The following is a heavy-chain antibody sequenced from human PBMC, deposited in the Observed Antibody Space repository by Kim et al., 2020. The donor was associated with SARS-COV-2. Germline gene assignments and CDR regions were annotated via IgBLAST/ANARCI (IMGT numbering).Heavy chain of an antibody. J-gene: IGHJ6*02. V-gene: IGHV3-30*18. CDR1: GFTFSIYG. Sequence: GGSLRLSCAASGFTFSIYGMHWVRQAPGKGLEWVAVISSDGSNTYYADSVKGRFTISRDNYKNTLYLQMNSLIAEDTAVYYCAKDRKVNHRGGYYYYGMDVWGQGTTVTVSS. CDR2: ISSDGSNT. D-gene: IGHD3-10*01. CDR3: AKDRKVNHRGGYYYYGMDV.